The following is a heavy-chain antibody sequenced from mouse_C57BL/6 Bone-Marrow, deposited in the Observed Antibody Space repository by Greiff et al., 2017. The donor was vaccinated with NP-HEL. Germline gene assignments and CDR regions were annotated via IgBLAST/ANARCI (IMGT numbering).Heavy chain of an antibody. Sequence: QVQLQQPGAELVMPGASVKLSCKASGYTFTSYWMHWVKQRPGQGLEWIGEIDPSDSYTNYNQKFKGKSTLTVDKSSSTAYMQLSSLTSEDSAVYYCAREGIYYDYGLFAYWGQGTLVTVSA. CDR3: AREGIYYDYGLFAY. V-gene: IGHV1-69*01. CDR2: IDPSDSYT. J-gene: IGHJ3*01. CDR1: GYTFTSYW. D-gene: IGHD2-4*01.